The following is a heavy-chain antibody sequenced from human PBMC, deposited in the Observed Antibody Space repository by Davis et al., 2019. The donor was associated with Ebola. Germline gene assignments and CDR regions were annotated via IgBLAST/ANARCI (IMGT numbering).Heavy chain of an antibody. Sequence: GESLKISCAASGFTFSSYSMNWVRQAPGKGLEWVSYISSSSSTIYYADSVKGRFTISRDNAKNSLYLQMNSLRDEDTAVYYCAVEYSYGRYGMDVWGKGPRSPSPQ. D-gene: IGHD5-18*01. V-gene: IGHV3-48*02. CDR1: GFTFSSYS. CDR3: AVEYSYGRYGMDV. J-gene: IGHJ6*01. CDR2: ISSSSSTI.